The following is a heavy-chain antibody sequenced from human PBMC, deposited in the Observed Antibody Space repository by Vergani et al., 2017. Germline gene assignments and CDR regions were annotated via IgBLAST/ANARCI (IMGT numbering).Heavy chain of an antibody. CDR3: AKSTLRARNGDFDY. V-gene: IGHV3-15*01. CDR2: IKSKTDGGTT. CDR1: GFTFSNAW. Sequence: EVQLVESGGGLVKPGGSLRLSCAASGFTFSNAWMSWVRQAPGKGLEWVGRIKSKTDGGTTDYAAPVKGRFTISRDNSKNTLYLQMNSLRAEDTAVYYCAKSTLRARNGDFDYWGQGTLVTVSS. J-gene: IGHJ4*02. D-gene: IGHD1-1*01.